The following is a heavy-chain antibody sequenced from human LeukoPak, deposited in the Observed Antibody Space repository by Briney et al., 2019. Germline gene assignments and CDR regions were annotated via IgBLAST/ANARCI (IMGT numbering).Heavy chain of an antibody. CDR1: GYTFTSYG. J-gene: IGHJ6*03. CDR2: IIPIFGTA. D-gene: IGHD5-12*01. V-gene: IGHV1-69*13. Sequence: SVKVSCKASGYTFTSYGISWVRQAPGQGLEWMGGIIPIFGTANYAQKFQGRVTITADESTSTAYMELSSLRSEDTAVYYCARGYVATERGDYYYYMDVWGKGTTVTISS. CDR3: ARGYVATERGDYYYYMDV.